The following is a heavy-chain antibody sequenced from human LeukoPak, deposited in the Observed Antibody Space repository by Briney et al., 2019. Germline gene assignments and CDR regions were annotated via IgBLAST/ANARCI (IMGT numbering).Heavy chain of an antibody. V-gene: IGHV3-7*03. CDR1: GFTFSDYW. CDR3: AGDVLAAGATGTFDI. D-gene: IGHD1-14*01. CDR2: IKQDGSEK. Sequence: GGSLRLSCAASGFTFSDYWMTWVRQAPGKGLEWVANIKQDGSEKYYVDSVKGRFTISRDSAKTSLYLQMNSLRAEDTAVYYCAGDVLAAGATGTFDIWGQGTMVTVSS. J-gene: IGHJ3*02.